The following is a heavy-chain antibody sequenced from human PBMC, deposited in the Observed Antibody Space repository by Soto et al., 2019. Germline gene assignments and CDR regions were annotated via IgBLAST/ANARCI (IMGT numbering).Heavy chain of an antibody. J-gene: IGHJ4*02. V-gene: IGHV4-34*01. CDR1: GGSFSGYY. D-gene: IGHD6-19*01. CDR2: INHSGST. CDR3: ARKPILSSGWYYFDY. Sequence: QVQLQQWGAGLLKPSETLSLTCAVYGGSFSGYYWSWIRQPPGKGLEWIGEINHSGSTNYNPSLKVRVTISVDTSKNQFSLKLSSVTAADTAVYYCARKPILSSGWYYFDYWGQGTLVTVSS.